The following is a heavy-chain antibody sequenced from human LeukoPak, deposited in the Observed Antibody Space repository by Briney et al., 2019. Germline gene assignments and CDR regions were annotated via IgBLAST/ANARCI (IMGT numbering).Heavy chain of an antibody. V-gene: IGHV4-30-2*01. CDR3: ARNPYYYGSGTPRGWFDP. Sequence: SETPSLTCAVSGGSISSGGYSWSWIRQPPGKGLEWIGYIYHSGSTYYNPSLKSRVTISVDRSKNQFSLKLSSVTAADTAVYYCARNPYYYGSGTPRGWFDPWGQGTLVTVSS. D-gene: IGHD3-10*01. J-gene: IGHJ5*02. CDR2: IYHSGST. CDR1: GGSISSGGYS.